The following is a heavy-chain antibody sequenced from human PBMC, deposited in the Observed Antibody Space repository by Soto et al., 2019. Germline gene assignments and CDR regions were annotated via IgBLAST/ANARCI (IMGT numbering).Heavy chain of an antibody. CDR1: GFTFDDYA. Sequence: EVQLVESGGGLVQPGGSLRLSCAASGFTFDDYAIHWVRQIPGKGLEWVSGISWNGDATGYADSVKGRFTISRDNAKNFLDLPMDRLKSEDTAMYYCANLPLYGSGFDCWGQGTLVTVSS. CDR3: ANLPLYGSGFDC. V-gene: IGHV3-9*01. CDR2: ISWNGDAT. J-gene: IGHJ4*02. D-gene: IGHD3-10*01.